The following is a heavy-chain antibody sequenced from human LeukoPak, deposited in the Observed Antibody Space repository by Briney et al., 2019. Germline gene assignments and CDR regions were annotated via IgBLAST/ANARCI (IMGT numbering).Heavy chain of an antibody. D-gene: IGHD6-13*01. J-gene: IGHJ3*02. Sequence: GGSLRLSCAASGFNFGSYSMTWVRQAPGKGLEWVSVISADSATTFYADSVKGRFTISRDNAKNTVFLQMNSLRAEDTAVYYCARRVAAADNGGFDIWGQGTMVTVSS. CDR2: ISADSATT. V-gene: IGHV3-23*01. CDR1: GFNFGSYS. CDR3: ARRVAAADNGGFDI.